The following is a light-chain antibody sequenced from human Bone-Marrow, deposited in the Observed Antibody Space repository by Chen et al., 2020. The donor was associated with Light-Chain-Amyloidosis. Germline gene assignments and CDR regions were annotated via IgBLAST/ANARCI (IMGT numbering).Light chain of an antibody. CDR2: DAS. J-gene: IGKJ5*01. CDR3: QQRSSCPTT. CDR1: QSVSSY. Sequence: EIVLTQSPATLSLPLGERATLSCRASQSVSSYLAWYQHKPGQAPRLLIYDASNRATGIPARFSGSGSGTDFTLTISSLEPEDFAVYDCQQRSSCPTTFGQGTRLEI. V-gene: IGKV3-11*01.